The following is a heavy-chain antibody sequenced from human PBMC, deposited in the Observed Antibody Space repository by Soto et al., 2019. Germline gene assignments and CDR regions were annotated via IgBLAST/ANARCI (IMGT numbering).Heavy chain of an antibody. CDR1: GGSISSYY. J-gene: IGHJ6*02. Sequence: SETLSLTCTVSGGSISSYYWSWIRQPPGKGLEWIGYIYYTGSTNYNPSLKSRVTISVDTSKNQFSLQLSSVTAADTAVYYCARVSGRYYYGKDVWGQGTTVTVSS. V-gene: IGHV4-59*01. CDR2: IYYTGST. CDR3: ARVSGRYYYGKDV.